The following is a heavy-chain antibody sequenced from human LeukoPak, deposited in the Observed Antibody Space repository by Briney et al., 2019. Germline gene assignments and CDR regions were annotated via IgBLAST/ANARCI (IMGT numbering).Heavy chain of an antibody. Sequence: GGSLRLSCAASGFTFSSYAMSWARQAPGKGLEWVSAISGSGGSTYYADSVKGRFTISRDNSKNTLYLQMNSLRAEDTAVYYCAKRLNFGDYFDYWGQGTLVTVSS. J-gene: IGHJ4*02. D-gene: IGHD3-10*01. CDR3: AKRLNFGDYFDY. V-gene: IGHV3-23*01. CDR1: GFTFSSYA. CDR2: ISGSGGST.